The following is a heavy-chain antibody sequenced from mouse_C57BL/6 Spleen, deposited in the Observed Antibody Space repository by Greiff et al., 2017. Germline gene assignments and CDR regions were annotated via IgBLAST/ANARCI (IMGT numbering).Heavy chain of an antibody. CDR3: ARAVDYDYFDV. D-gene: IGHD2-4*01. J-gene: IGHJ1*03. V-gene: IGHV1-7*01. CDR1: GYTFTSYW. Sequence: QVQLKESGAELAKPGASVKLSCKASGYTFTSYWMHWVKQRPGQGLEWIGYINPSSGSTKYTQKLKDKATLTADKSSSTAYMQLSRLTYEDSAVYYCARAVDYDYFDVWGTGTTVTVSS. CDR2: INPSSGST.